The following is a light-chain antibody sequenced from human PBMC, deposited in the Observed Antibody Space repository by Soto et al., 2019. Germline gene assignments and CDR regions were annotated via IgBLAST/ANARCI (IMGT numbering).Light chain of an antibody. CDR2: GAS. J-gene: IGKJ4*01. CDR1: RTVSNNY. V-gene: IGKV3-20*01. Sequence: EIVLTQSPGTLSLSPGERATLSCRASRTVSNNYFAWYQQKPGQAPRLLIYGASSRVSGTPDRFSGSGSGTDFTLTISRLEPEDFAVYYCQQYGSSRALTFGGGTKVEIK. CDR3: QQYGSSRALT.